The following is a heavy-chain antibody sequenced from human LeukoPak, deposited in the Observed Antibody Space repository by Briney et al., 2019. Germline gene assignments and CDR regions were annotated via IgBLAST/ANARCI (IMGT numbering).Heavy chain of an antibody. J-gene: IGHJ4*02. D-gene: IGHD3-10*01. Sequence: GGSLRLSCAASGFTFSGSAMHWVRQASGKGLEWVGRTRSKANSYATAYAASVKGRFTISRDDSKNTAYLQMNSLRAEDTAVYYCAKDSGSGSYFMSVGDFDYWGQGTLVTVSS. CDR3: AKDSGSGSYFMSVGDFDY. CDR1: GFTFSGSA. V-gene: IGHV3-73*01. CDR2: TRSKANSYAT.